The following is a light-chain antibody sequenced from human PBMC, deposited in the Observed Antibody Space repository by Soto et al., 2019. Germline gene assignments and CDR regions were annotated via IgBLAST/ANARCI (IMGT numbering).Light chain of an antibody. CDR1: QSISSW. V-gene: IGKV1-5*01. CDR2: HAS. CDR3: QQYNSYRT. J-gene: IGKJ5*01. Sequence: DIQMTQSPSTLSASVGDRVTITCRASQSISSWLAWYQQKPGKVPKLLIYHASSLESGVPSRFSGSGSGTEFTLTISGLQPEDSATYYCQQYNSYRTFGQGTRLEIK.